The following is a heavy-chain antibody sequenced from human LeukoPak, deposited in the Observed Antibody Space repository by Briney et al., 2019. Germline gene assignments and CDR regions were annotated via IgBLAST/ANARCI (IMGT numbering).Heavy chain of an antibody. V-gene: IGHV4-59*01. CDR2: IYYSGST. D-gene: IGHD3-22*01. CDR3: ASRRRYYYDSSGLYYFDY. Sequence: PSETLSLTCTVSGGSISSYYWSWIRQPPGKGLEWIGYIYYSGSTNYNPSLKSRVTISVDTSKNQFSLKLSSVTAADTAVYYCASRRRYYYDSSGLYYFDYWGQGTLVTVSS. J-gene: IGHJ4*02. CDR1: GGSISSYY.